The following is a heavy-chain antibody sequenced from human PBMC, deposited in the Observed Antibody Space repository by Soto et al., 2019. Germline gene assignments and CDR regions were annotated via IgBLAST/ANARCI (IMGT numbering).Heavy chain of an antibody. CDR2: TYYRSKWYN. J-gene: IGHJ3*02. V-gene: IGHV6-1*01. Sequence: SQTLSLTCAISGDSVSSNSAAWNWIRQSPSRGLEWLGRTYYRSKWYNDYAVSVKSRITINPDTSKNQFSLQLNSVTPEDTAVYYCARDLGYYDSSGYYSDAFDIWGQGTMGTVSS. CDR1: GDSVSSNSAA. D-gene: IGHD3-22*01. CDR3: ARDLGYYDSSGYYSDAFDI.